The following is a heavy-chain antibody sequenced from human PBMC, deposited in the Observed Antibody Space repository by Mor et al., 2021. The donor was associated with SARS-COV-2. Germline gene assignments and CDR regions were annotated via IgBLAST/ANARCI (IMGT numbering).Heavy chain of an antibody. D-gene: IGHD3-3*01. CDR3: ARDWGAFVWSGSPLVGNFQH. V-gene: IGHV1-18*01. J-gene: IGHJ1*01. Sequence: GLEWMGWISAYNGNTNYAQKLQGRVTMTTDTSTSTAYMELRSLRSDDTAVYYCARDWGAFVWSGSPLVGNFQHWGQGTLVTV. CDR2: ISAYNGNT.